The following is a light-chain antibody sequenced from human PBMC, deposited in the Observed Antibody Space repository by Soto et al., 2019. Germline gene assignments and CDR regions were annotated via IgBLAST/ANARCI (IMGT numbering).Light chain of an antibody. CDR3: QQYYSTPLT. J-gene: IGKJ4*01. V-gene: IGKV4-1*01. CDR1: QSVLFSSNNENY. CDR2: WAA. Sequence: DIVMTQSPDSLAVSLAERATINCRSSQSVLFSSNNENYLAWYQQKPGQPPKLLIYWAATRESGVPARFSGRGSGTDFTVTIRSLQAEDGAVYYCQQYYSTPLTFGGGTKGDI.